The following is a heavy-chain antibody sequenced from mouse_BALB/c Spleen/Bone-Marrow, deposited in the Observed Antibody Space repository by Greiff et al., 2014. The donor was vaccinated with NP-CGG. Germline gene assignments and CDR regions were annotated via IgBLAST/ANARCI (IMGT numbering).Heavy chain of an antibody. Sequence: QVQLQQSGVELVKPGASVKLSCKASGNTFTSYDINWVRQRPEQGLEWIGWIFPGDSTTKYNEKFKGKATLSTDKSSSTVHMQLSRLTSEDSAVYFCGRSRRRDWYFDVWGAGTTVTISS. CDR1: GNTFTSYD. CDR3: GRSRRRDWYFDV. J-gene: IGHJ1*01. V-gene: IGHV1S56*01. D-gene: IGHD1-2*01. CDR2: IFPGDSTT.